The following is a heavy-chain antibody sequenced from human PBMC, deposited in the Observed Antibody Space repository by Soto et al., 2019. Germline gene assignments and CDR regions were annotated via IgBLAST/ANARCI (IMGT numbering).Heavy chain of an antibody. Sequence: QVQLVESGGGLVKPGGSLRLSCAASGFTFSDYYMSWIRQAPGKGLEWVSYISSSGSTIYYADSVKGRFTISRDNAKNSLYLQMNSLRAEDTAVYYCARWSPPGYCSGGSCKNNWFDPWGQGTLVTVSS. CDR1: GFTFSDYY. CDR2: ISSSGSTI. J-gene: IGHJ5*02. D-gene: IGHD2-15*01. CDR3: ARWSPPGYCSGGSCKNNWFDP. V-gene: IGHV3-11*01.